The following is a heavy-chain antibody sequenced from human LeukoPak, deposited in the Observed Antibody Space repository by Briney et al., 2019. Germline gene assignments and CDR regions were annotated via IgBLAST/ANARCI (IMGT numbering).Heavy chain of an antibody. CDR1: GYSFTDYF. D-gene: IGHD3-22*01. CDR3: ARSGSTGYSLDY. V-gene: IGHV1-2*02. Sequence: ASVKVSCKASGYSFTDYFIHWVRQAPGQGLEWMGCIDPNSGDTKYAQKFQGRVSMPRDTSTRTAYMELSRLRSDDTAVYFCARSGSTGYSLDYWGQGTLVTVRS. CDR2: IDPNSGDT. J-gene: IGHJ4*02.